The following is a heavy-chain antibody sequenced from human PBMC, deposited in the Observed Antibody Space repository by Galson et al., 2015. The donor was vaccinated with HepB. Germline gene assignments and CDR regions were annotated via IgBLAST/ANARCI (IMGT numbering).Heavy chain of an antibody. J-gene: IGHJ4*02. D-gene: IGHD3/OR15-3a*01. Sequence: PALVKPTQTLTLTCTLSGFSLRTNGEGVGWIRQTPGKAPEWLALIYWDDGRRYSSSLKSRITISKDTSKNQVVLAMTNMDSVDTGIYYCAHSGPKGVSRRPGFDYWGQGILVTVSS. CDR2: IYWDDGR. V-gene: IGHV2-5*02. CDR1: GFSLRTNGEG. CDR3: AHSGPKGVSRRPGFDY.